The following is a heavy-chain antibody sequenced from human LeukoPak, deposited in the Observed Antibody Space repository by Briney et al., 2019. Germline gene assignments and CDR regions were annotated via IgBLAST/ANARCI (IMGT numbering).Heavy chain of an antibody. CDR2: ISSGSSYI. Sequence: GGCLRLSCAASGLTFSTYSMNWVRQAPGKGLEWVSSISSGSSYIYYADSVKGRFTISRDNAKNSLYLQMDSLRAEDTAVYYCARAYGSGSYYKGSDYWGQGTLVTVSS. D-gene: IGHD3-10*01. CDR1: GLTFSTYS. V-gene: IGHV3-21*01. CDR3: ARAYGSGSYYKGSDY. J-gene: IGHJ4*02.